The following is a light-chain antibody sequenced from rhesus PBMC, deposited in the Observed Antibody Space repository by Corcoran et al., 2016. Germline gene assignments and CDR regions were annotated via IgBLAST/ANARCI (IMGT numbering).Light chain of an antibody. V-gene: IGKV1-22*01. CDR3: QQYSSRPFT. Sequence: DIQMTQSPSSLSASVGDTVTITCRASQSISSWLAWYQQKPGKAPKLLIYMASRLQSAVPSRFSGSGSGTDFTLTISSLQSEDFATYYCQQYSSRPFTFGPGTKLDIK. CDR2: MAS. J-gene: IGKJ3*01. CDR1: QSISSW.